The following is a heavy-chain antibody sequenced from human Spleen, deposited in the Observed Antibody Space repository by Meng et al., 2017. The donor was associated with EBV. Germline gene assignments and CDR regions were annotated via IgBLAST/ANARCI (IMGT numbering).Heavy chain of an antibody. CDR1: GGSVSSGSYY. J-gene: IGHJ4*02. CDR3: ARVRLYYDSSGPIDY. CDR2: IYYSGST. Sequence: QLQRQESGPGRVKPSETLSLPCTVSGGSVSSGSYYWSWIRQPPGKGLEWIGYIYYSGSTNYNPSLKSRVAISVDTSKNQFSLRLSSVTAADTAVYYCARVRLYYDSSGPIDYWGQGTLVTVSS. V-gene: IGHV4-61*01. D-gene: IGHD3-22*01.